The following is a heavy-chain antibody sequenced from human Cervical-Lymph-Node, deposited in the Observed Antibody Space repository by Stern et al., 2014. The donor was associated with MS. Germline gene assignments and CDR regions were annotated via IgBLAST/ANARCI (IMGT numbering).Heavy chain of an antibody. CDR1: GFTFDAYA. V-gene: IGHV3-9*01. Sequence: MKLVQSGGGLVQPGRSLRLSCAASGFTFDAYAMHWVRQAPGQGLEWVSGLSWNSGNIGYADSVKGRFTISRDNAKNSLYLQMNSLRAEDTALYYCAKDINLRGTYYFDYWGQGTLVTVSS. CDR2: LSWNSGNI. J-gene: IGHJ4*02. D-gene: IGHD2-15*01. CDR3: AKDINLRGTYYFDY.